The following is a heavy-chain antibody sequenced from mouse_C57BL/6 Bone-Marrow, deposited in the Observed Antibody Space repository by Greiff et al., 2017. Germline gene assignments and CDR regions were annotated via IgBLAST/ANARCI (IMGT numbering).Heavy chain of an antibody. CDR3: GRSRRLLGAMDY. CDR1: GYTFTDYY. V-gene: IGHV1-26*01. Sequence: VQLQQSGPELVKPGASVKISCKASGYTFTDYYMNWVKQSPGKSLEWIGDINPNNGGTSYNQKFKGKANFTLDKSSSTAYMEDRSLTSEEYAVYYCGRSRRLLGAMDYWGKGTTVTVSS. J-gene: IGHJ4*01. D-gene: IGHD1-1*01. CDR2: INPNNGGT.